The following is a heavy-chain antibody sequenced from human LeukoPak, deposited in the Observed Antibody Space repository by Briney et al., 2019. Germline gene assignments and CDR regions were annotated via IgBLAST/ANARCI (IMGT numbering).Heavy chain of an antibody. CDR1: GFTFSSYS. V-gene: IGHV3-21*01. D-gene: IGHD5-12*01. CDR3: ARDTSGQD. CDR2: ITSSGAYK. Sequence: GGSLRLSCAASGFTFSSYSMNWVRQAPGKGLEWVSSITSSGAYKNYADSVKGRFTISRDNAKNSLYLQMNSLRAEDTDVYYCARDTSGQDWGQGTLVTVSS. J-gene: IGHJ4*02.